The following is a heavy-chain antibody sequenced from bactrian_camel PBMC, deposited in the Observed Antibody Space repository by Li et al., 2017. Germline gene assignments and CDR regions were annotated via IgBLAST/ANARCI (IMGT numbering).Heavy chain of an antibody. CDR3: FTGVGLGGE. CDR1: GFTFSTYA. J-gene: IGHJ4*01. D-gene: IGHD3*01. Sequence: HVQLVESGGGSVQPGGSLRLTCVASGFTFSTYAMYWVRQAPGKGLEWISFINPAGSTTSYANSVNGRFTISRDNAKNTLYLQMNSLKSDDTALYLCFTGVGLGGERGQGTQVTVS. V-gene: IGHV3S1*01. CDR2: INPAGSTT.